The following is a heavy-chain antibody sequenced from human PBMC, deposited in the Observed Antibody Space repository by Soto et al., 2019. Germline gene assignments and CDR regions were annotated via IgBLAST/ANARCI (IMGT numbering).Heavy chain of an antibody. CDR1: GGTFSSYA. D-gene: IGHD3-9*01. Sequence: VQLVQSGAEVKQPGSSVKVSCKASGGTFSSYAISWVRQAPGQGLEWMGGIIPIFGTANYAQKFQGRVTITADKSTSTAYMELSSLRSEDTAVYYCASGFLYYDILTGYYPFDYWGQGTLVTVSS. CDR2: IIPIFGTA. J-gene: IGHJ4*02. CDR3: ASGFLYYDILTGYYPFDY. V-gene: IGHV1-69*06.